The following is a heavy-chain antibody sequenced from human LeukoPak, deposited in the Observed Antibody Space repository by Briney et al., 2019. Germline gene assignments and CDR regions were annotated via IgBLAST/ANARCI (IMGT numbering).Heavy chain of an antibody. V-gene: IGHV1-18*04. J-gene: IGHJ6*02. CDR1: GYTFSNYG. Sequence: ASVKVSCKASGYTFSNYGISWVRQAPGQGPEWMGWVSNYDRRTNYAQKLQGRVTMTTDTSTSTAYMELRSLRSDDTAVYYCARDPGDGMDVWGQGTTVTVSS. CDR2: VSNYDRRT. CDR3: ARDPGDGMDV. D-gene: IGHD3-10*01.